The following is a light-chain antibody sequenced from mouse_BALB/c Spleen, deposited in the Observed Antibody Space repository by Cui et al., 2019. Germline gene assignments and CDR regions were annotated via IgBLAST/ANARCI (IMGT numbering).Light chain of an antibody. CDR2: DTS. CDR1: SSVSY. J-gene: IGKJ4*01. CDR3: QQWSSYPLT. Sequence: QIVLTQSPAIMSASPGEKVTMTCSASSSVSYMYWYQQKPGSSPRLLIYDTSNLASGVPVRFSGSGSGTSYSLTISRMEAEDAATYYCQQWSSYPLTFGSVTKLEIK. V-gene: IGKV4-55*01.